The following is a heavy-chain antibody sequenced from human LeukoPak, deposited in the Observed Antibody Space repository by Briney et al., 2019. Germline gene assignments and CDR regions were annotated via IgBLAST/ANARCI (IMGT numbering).Heavy chain of an antibody. Sequence: GGSLRLSCAASRFTFSSYSMNWVRQAPGKGLEWVSYISSSSSTIYYADSVKGRFTISRDNAKNTLYLQMNSLRAEDTAVYYCAKGGSVTAPDDAFDIWGQGTMVTVSS. CDR3: AKGGSVTAPDDAFDI. D-gene: IGHD5/OR15-5a*01. J-gene: IGHJ3*02. CDR2: ISSSSSTI. V-gene: IGHV3-48*01. CDR1: RFTFSSYS.